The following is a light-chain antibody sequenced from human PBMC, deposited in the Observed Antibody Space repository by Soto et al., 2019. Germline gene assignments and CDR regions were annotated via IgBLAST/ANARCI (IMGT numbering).Light chain of an antibody. CDR3: QPYNSYWT. Sequence: DIQMTQSPSTLSASVGDRVTITCRASESISNFLAWYQQKPGKAPNLLIYKASSLESGVPSRFSGSGSGTEFTLTISSLQPDDFATYYCQPYNSYWTFGQGTKVDIK. J-gene: IGKJ1*01. CDR1: ESISNF. CDR2: KAS. V-gene: IGKV1-5*03.